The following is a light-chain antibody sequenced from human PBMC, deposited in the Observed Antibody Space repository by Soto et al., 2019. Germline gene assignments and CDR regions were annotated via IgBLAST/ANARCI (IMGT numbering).Light chain of an antibody. CDR2: DAS. V-gene: IGKV1-5*01. J-gene: IGKJ1*01. CDR3: QQYNSYST. Sequence: DIKMTQSPSTLSASVGDRVTITCRASQSISSWLAWYQQKPGKAPKLLIYDASSLESGVPSRFSGSGSGTEFTLTISSLQPDDFATYYCQQYNSYSTFGQGTMVDIK. CDR1: QSISSW.